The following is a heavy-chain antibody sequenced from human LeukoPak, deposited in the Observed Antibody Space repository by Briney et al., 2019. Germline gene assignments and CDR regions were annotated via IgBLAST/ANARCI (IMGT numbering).Heavy chain of an antibody. CDR2: IYYSGST. J-gene: IGHJ2*01. Sequence: NPSETLSLTCTVSGGSISSYYWSWIRQPPGKGLEWIGYIYYSGSTSYNPSLKSRVTISVDTSKNQFSLKLSSVTAADTAVYYCARGGGKPVWYFDLWGRGTLVTVSS. CDR1: GGSISSYY. V-gene: IGHV4-59*01. CDR3: ARGGGKPVWYFDL. D-gene: IGHD1-26*01.